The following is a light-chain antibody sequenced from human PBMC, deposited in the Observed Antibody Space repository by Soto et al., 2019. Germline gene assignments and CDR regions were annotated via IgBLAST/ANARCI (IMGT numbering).Light chain of an antibody. Sequence: DIQMTQSPSTLSASVGDRVTITCRASQSISSWLAWYQQKPGKAPKLLIYDASSLESGVPSRFSGSGSGTEFTLTNGSLQPKDFATYCAQPDKSYWPIDQGTKVDIK. CDR2: DAS. CDR3: QPDKSYWP. CDR1: QSISSW. J-gene: IGKJ1*01. V-gene: IGKV1-5*01.